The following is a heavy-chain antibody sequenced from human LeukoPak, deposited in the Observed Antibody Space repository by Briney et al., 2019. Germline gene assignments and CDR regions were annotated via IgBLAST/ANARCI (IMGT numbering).Heavy chain of an antibody. CDR2: ISYDGSNK. Sequence: GGSLRLSCTASGFTFSSSGMNWVRQAPGKGLEWVAVISYDGSNKYYADSVKGRFTISRDNSKNTLYLQMNSLRAEDTAVYYCVVRGVIIPYYYYYMDVWGKGTTVTVSS. J-gene: IGHJ6*03. CDR3: VVRGVIIPYYYYYMDV. D-gene: IGHD3-10*01. CDR1: GFTFSSSG. V-gene: IGHV3-30*03.